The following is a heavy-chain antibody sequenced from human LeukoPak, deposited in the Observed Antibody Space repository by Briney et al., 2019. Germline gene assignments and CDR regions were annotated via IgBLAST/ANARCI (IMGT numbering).Heavy chain of an antibody. CDR1: GYSISSGYY. CDR2: IYHSGST. J-gene: IGHJ4*02. V-gene: IGHV4-38-2*02. Sequence: SETLSLTCTVSGYSISSGYYWGWIRQPPGKGLEWIGSIYHSGSTYYNPSLKSRVTISVDTSKNQFSLKLSSVTAADTAVYYCARRRYSSSWYFDYWGQGTLVTVSS. D-gene: IGHD6-13*01. CDR3: ARRRYSSSWYFDY.